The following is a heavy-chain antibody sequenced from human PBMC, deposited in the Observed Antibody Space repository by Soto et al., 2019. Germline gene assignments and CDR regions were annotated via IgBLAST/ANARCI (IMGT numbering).Heavy chain of an antibody. Sequence: GASVKVSCKASGYTFTSYGISWVRRAPGQGLEWMGWISAYNGNTNYAQKLQGRVTMTTDTSTSTAYMELRSPRSDDTAVYYCARASVLAAAGLSDYWGQGTLVTVSS. CDR1: GYTFTSYG. D-gene: IGHD6-13*01. J-gene: IGHJ4*02. V-gene: IGHV1-18*01. CDR3: ARASVLAAAGLSDY. CDR2: ISAYNGNT.